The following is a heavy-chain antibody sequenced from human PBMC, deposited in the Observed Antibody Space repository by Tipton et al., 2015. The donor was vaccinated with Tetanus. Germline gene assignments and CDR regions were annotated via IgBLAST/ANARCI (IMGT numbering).Heavy chain of an antibody. J-gene: IGHJ3*01. Sequence: SLRLSCAASEFTFSSYAMHWVRQAPGKGLEWVAYTSFDGSKRDYADSVKGRFSISRDNSKNTLYLQMDRLRPEDTAVYYCAREWWGRLGCAFGMWGLGTKVTVSS. V-gene: IGHV3-30-3*01. D-gene: IGHD2-21*02. CDR2: TSFDGSKR. CDR3: AREWWGRLGCAFGM. CDR1: EFTFSSYA.